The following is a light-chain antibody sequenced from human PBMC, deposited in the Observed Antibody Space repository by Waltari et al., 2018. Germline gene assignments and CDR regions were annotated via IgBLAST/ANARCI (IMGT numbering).Light chain of an antibody. CDR3: QSYDSGLVALTVV. CDR1: SSNIGAGYD. V-gene: IGLV1-40*01. J-gene: IGLJ2*01. Sequence: QSVLTQPPSVSGAPGQRVTISCTGSSSNIGAGYDVHWYQQLPGTAPKLLIYGNTNRPSGVPDRFSGSSSGTSASLAITGLHAEDEADYYCQSYDSGLVALTVVFGGGTKLTVL. CDR2: GNT.